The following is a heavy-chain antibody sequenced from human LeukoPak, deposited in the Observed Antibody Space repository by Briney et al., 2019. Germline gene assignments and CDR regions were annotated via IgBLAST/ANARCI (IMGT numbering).Heavy chain of an antibody. CDR3: AKDILRYFDGFDY. J-gene: IGHJ4*02. Sequence: QPGGSLRLSCAASGFTFDDYAMHWVRRAPGKGLEWVSGISWNSGSIGYADSVKGRFTISRDNAKNSLYLQMNSLRAEDTALYYCAKDILRYFDGFDYWGQGTLVTVSS. V-gene: IGHV3-9*01. CDR2: ISWNSGSI. CDR1: GFTFDDYA. D-gene: IGHD3-9*01.